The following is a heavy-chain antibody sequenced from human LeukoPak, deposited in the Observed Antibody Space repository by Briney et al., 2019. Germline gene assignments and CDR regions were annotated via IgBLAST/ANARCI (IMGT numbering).Heavy chain of an antibody. J-gene: IGHJ4*02. CDR2: ISSSSSSI. V-gene: IGHV3-21*01. Sequence: PGGSLRLSCAASGFTLSSYSMNWVRQAPGKGLEWVSSISSSSSSIYYADSVKGRFTISRDNSKNTVHLQMNSLRTEDTAVYSCAKDQWLVLDYWGQGTLVTVSS. CDR1: GFTLSSYS. CDR3: AKDQWLVLDY. D-gene: IGHD6-19*01.